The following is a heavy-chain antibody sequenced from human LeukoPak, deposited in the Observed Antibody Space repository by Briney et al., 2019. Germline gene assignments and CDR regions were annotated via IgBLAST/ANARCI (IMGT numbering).Heavy chain of an antibody. CDR3: ARGYCSSTSCAFDY. Sequence: GRSLRLSCAASGFTFSSYSMNWVRQGPGKGLEWVSYISGSSSAIYYADSVKGRFTISRDNAKNSLYLQMNSLRAEDTAVYYCARGYCSSTSCAFDYWGQGTLVTVSS. CDR1: GFTFSSYS. J-gene: IGHJ4*02. CDR2: ISGSSSAI. D-gene: IGHD2-2*01. V-gene: IGHV3-48*01.